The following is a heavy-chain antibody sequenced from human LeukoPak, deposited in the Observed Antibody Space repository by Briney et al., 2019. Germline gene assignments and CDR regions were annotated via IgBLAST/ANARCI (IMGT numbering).Heavy chain of an antibody. D-gene: IGHD6-19*01. CDR3: AKESTSGWRRFDY. J-gene: IGHJ4*02. CDR2: MSGSGGAT. CDR1: GFTFSGYA. Sequence: GGSLRLSCAASGFTFSGYAMSWVRQAPGKGLEWVSLMSGSGGATYYADSVKGRFTISRDNSKNTLYLQMNSLRAEDTAVYYCAKESTSGWRRFDYWGQGTLVTVSS. V-gene: IGHV3-23*01.